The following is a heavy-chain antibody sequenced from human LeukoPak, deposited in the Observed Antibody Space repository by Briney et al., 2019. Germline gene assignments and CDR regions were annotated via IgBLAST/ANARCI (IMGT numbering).Heavy chain of an antibody. CDR2: FDPEDGET. CDR3: ATVPIVVVPEYYFDY. CDR1: GYTLTELS. J-gene: IGHJ4*02. V-gene: IGHV1-24*01. D-gene: IGHD2-2*01. Sequence: ASVKVSCKVSGYTLTELSMHWVRQAPGKGLEWMGDFDPEDGETIYAQKFQGRVTMTEDTSTDTAYMELSSPRAEDTAVYYCATVPIVVVPEYYFDYWGQGTLVTVSS.